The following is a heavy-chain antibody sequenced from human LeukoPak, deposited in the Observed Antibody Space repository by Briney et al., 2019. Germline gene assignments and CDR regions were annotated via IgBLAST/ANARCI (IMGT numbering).Heavy chain of an antibody. V-gene: IGHV3-11*04. CDR1: GFTFSDYY. Sequence: GGSLGLSCAASGFTFSDYYMSWIRQAPGKGLEWVSYISSSGSTIYYADSVKGRFTISRDNAKNSLYLQMNSLRAEDTAVYYCARDLTKDYYDSSGYYYWGQGTLVTVSS. CDR3: ARDLTKDYYDSSGYYY. D-gene: IGHD3-22*01. CDR2: ISSSGSTI. J-gene: IGHJ4*02.